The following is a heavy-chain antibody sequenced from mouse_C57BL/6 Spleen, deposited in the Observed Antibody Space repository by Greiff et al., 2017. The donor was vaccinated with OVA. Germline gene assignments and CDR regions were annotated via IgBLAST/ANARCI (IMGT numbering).Heavy chain of an antibody. Sequence: VQLKESGAELVRPGASVKLSCTASGFNIKDYYMHWVKQRPEQGLEWIGRIDPADGDTEYAPKFQGKATMTADTSSNTAYLQLSSLTSEDTAVYYCTDGNYVDYAMDYWGQGTSVTVSS. CDR3: TDGNYVDYAMDY. V-gene: IGHV14-1*01. CDR2: IDPADGDT. J-gene: IGHJ4*01. D-gene: IGHD2-1*01. CDR1: GFNIKDYY.